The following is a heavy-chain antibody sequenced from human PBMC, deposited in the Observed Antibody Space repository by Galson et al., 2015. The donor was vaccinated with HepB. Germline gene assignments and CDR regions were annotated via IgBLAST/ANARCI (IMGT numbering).Heavy chain of an antibody. J-gene: IGHJ6*02. CDR2: INSDGSST. D-gene: IGHD3-3*02. CDR1: GFTFSSYW. V-gene: IGHV3-74*01. CDR3: ARVLTPSSFFYYYYGMDV. Sequence: SLRLSCAASGFTFSSYWMHWVRQAPGKGLVWVSRINSDGSSTSYADSVKGRFTISRDNAKNTLYLQMNSLRAEDTAVYYCARVLTPSSFFYYYYGMDVWGQGTTVTVSS.